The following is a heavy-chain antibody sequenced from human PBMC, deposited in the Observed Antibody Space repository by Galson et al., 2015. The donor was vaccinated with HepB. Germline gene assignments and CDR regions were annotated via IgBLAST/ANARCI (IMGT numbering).Heavy chain of an antibody. CDR1: GGTFSSYA. V-gene: IGHV1-69*13. J-gene: IGHJ5*02. CDR2: IIPIFGTA. Sequence: SVKVSCKASGGTFSSYAISWVRQAPGQGLEWMGGIIPIFGTANYAQKFQGRVTITADESTSTAYMELSSLRSEDTAVYYCAREVGGDYYGKHWFDPWGQGTLVTVSS. CDR3: AREVGGDYYGKHWFDP. D-gene: IGHD3-10*01.